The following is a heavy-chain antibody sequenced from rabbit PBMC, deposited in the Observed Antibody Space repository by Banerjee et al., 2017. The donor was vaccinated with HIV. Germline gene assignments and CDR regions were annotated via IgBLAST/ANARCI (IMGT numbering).Heavy chain of an antibody. CDR2: IYSGSGGTT. J-gene: IGHJ4*01. CDR1: GIDFSSYYY. Sequence: QEQLKESGGGLVQPGGSLTLTCKASGIDFSSYYYICWVRQAPGKGLELIACIYSGSGGTTDYANWAKGRFTISRTSSTTVTLQMTSLTAADTATYFCMRYGTGWGDNLWGPGTLVTVS. CDR3: MRYGTGWGDNL. D-gene: IGHD4-1*01. V-gene: IGHV1S45*01.